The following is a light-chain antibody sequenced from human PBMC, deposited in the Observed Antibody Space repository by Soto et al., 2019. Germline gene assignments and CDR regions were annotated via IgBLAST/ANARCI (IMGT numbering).Light chain of an antibody. J-gene: IGLJ3*02. Sequence: QSALTQPASVSGSPGQSITISCTGTSSDVGGYNYVSWYQHYPGKAPKLVIYEVDNRPSGISTRFSGSKSANTASLTISGLQAEHEADYYCSSYTTSSTWVFGGGTKLTVL. CDR2: EVD. CDR3: SSYTTSSTWV. V-gene: IGLV2-14*01. CDR1: SSDVGGYNY.